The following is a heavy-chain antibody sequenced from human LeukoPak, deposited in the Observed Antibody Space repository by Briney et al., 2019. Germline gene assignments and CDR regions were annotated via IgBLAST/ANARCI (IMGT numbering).Heavy chain of an antibody. CDR3: ARKRVQGIAGYNYYGMDV. J-gene: IGHJ6*02. D-gene: IGHD6-13*01. V-gene: IGHV1-69*13. CDR1: GGTFSSYA. Sequence: GASVKVSCKASGGTFSSYAISWVRQAPGQGLEWMGGIIPIFGTANYAQKFQGRVTITADESTSTAYMELSSLRSEDTAVYYCARKRVQGIAGYNYYGMDVWGQGTTVTVSS. CDR2: IIPIFGTA.